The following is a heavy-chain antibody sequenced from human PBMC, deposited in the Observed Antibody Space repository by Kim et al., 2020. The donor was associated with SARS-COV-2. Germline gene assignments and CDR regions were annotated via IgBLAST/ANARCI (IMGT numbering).Heavy chain of an antibody. CDR1: GFTFGDYA. J-gene: IGHJ3*02. V-gene: IGHV3-9*01. CDR2: ISWNSGSI. Sequence: GGSLRLSCAASGFTFGDYAMHWVRQAPGKGLEWVSGISWNSGSIGYADSVKGRFTISRDNAKNSLYLQMNSLRAEDTALYYCAKGDTWIQLWFDRVDAFDIWGQGTMVTVSS. D-gene: IGHD5-18*01. CDR3: AKGDTWIQLWFDRVDAFDI.